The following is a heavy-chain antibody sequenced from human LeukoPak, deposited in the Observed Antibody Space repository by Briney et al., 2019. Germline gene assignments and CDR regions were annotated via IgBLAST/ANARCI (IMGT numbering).Heavy chain of an antibody. D-gene: IGHD5-12*01. CDR3: ARGGVTTIVQYDY. CDR1: RGCLFSYI. Sequence: LGSLSLTCIVSRGCLFSYIWSWIRQPPGEGAEWIGDIFDRRTTNYNPSTNYNPSLKSCVTVSLHTSKNHFSLELSSVTAADTAVYFCARGGVTTIVQYDYWRQGIMVSVPS. V-gene: IGHV4-59*01. J-gene: IGHJ4*02. CDR2: IFDRRTTNYNPST.